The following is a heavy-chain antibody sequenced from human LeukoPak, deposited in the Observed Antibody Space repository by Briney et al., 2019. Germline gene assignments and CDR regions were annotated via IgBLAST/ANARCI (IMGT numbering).Heavy chain of an antibody. D-gene: IGHD3-10*01. CDR2: ISAYNGNT. Sequence: ASVKVSCKASGYTFTSYGISWVRQAPGQGLEWMGWISAYNGNTNYAQKLQGRVTMTTDTSTSTAYMELRSLRSDDTAVYYCARVDITGGWFGPPHFDYWGQGTQVTVSS. CDR3: ARVDITGGWFGPPHFDY. CDR1: GYTFTSYG. V-gene: IGHV1-18*01. J-gene: IGHJ4*02.